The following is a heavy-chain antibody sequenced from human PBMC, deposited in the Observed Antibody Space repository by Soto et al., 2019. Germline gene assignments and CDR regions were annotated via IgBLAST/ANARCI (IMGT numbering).Heavy chain of an antibody. CDR3: ARERPDGARLDP. Sequence: QVQLQESGPGLVKPSQTLSLTCTVSGGSISSGDYYWSWIRQPPGKGLEWIGYIYHSGSTYYNPSLKSRVTISVTTSKNQCSLKLSSVTAADTAVYYCARERPDGARLDPWGQGTLVTVSS. D-gene: IGHD6-6*01. V-gene: IGHV4-30-4*01. CDR1: GGSISSGDYY. CDR2: IYHSGST. J-gene: IGHJ5*02.